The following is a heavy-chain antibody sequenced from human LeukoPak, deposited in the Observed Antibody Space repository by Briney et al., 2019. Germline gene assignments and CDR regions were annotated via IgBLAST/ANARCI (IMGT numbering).Heavy chain of an antibody. Sequence: SSEKVSCKASGGTFSSYAISWGRHAPRQGLEWKGRIIPIHGVANYAQKFQGRVTITADKSTSTAYLELSSLRSEDTAVYYCARECSPALSGYDCDYWGQGTLVTVSS. CDR1: GGTFSSYA. CDR2: IIPIHGVA. V-gene: IGHV1-69*04. CDR3: ARECSPALSGYDCDY. D-gene: IGHD5-12*01. J-gene: IGHJ4*02.